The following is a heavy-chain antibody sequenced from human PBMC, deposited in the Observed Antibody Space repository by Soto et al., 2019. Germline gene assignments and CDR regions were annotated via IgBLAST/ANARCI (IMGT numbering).Heavy chain of an antibody. V-gene: IGHV3-23*01. D-gene: IGHD6-6*01. CDR1: GFTFSSYA. Sequence: GGSLRLSCAASGFTFSSYAMSWVRQAPGQGLEWVSGISVSGAGIDYADSVKGRFTVSRDNSKSTLYLQMNSLRAGDTAVYYCAKDRDSISAPASDDYWGQGTLVTVSS. CDR2: ISVSGAGI. CDR3: AKDRDSISAPASDDY. J-gene: IGHJ4*02.